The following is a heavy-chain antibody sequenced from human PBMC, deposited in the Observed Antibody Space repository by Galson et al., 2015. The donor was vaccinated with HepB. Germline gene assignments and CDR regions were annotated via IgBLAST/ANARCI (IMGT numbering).Heavy chain of an antibody. CDR2: IKDDGSEK. CDR1: GFTFSSYW. CDR3: ARGRGAYGYDS. Sequence: SLRLSCAASGFTFSSYWMTWVHQAPGKGLEWVANIKDDGSEKYYVDSVKGRFIISRDNAAISLYLQMNSLRADDTAVYYCARGRGAYGYDSWGQGTLVTVSS. V-gene: IGHV3-7*03. J-gene: IGHJ5*01. D-gene: IGHD5-18*01.